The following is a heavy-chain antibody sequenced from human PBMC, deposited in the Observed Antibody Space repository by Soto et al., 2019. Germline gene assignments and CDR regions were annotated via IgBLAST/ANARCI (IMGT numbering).Heavy chain of an antibody. V-gene: IGHV4-59*01. CDR3: ASRRGGDYYGSECHDLSAFDI. Sequence: QVQLQESGPGLVKPSETLSLTCTVSGGSISSYYWSWIRQPPRKGLEWIGYIYYSGSTNYNPSPTSLVTISVDKTKNQFSLKLSAVTAADTAVYYCASRRGGDYYGSECHDLSAFDIWGQGTMVTVSS. D-gene: IGHD3-10*01. J-gene: IGHJ3*02. CDR1: GGSISSYY. CDR2: IYYSGST.